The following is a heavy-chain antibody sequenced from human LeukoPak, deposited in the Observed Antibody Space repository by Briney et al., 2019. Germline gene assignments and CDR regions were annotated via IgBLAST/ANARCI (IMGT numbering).Heavy chain of an antibody. D-gene: IGHD3-22*01. Sequence: SETLSLTCTVSGGSLTNYYWSWIRQPPGKGLEWIGEINHSGSTNYNPSLKSRVTISVDTSKNQISLKLSSVTAADTAVYYCARGGTMIVTSSDFDYWGQGTLVTVSS. V-gene: IGHV4-34*01. CDR1: GGSLTNYY. J-gene: IGHJ4*02. CDR3: ARGGTMIVTSSDFDY. CDR2: INHSGST.